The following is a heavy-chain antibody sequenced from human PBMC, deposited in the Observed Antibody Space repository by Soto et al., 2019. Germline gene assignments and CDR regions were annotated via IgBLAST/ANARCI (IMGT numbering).Heavy chain of an antibody. CDR3: ARKDKSGYFNWFDP. CDR1: GYRFTSYW. CDR2: IFPSDSDT. Sequence: GESLKISCITSGYRFTSYWIAWVRQMPGKGLEWMGIIFPSDSDTRYSPSFQGQVTISADRSTSTVFLQWASLKASDTAVYFCARKDKSGYFNWFDPWGKGTLGTVSS. D-gene: IGHD3-22*01. V-gene: IGHV5-51*01. J-gene: IGHJ5*02.